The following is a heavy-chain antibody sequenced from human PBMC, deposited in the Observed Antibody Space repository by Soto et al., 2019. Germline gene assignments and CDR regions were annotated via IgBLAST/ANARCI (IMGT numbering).Heavy chain of an antibody. J-gene: IGHJ3*02. CDR1: GDSVSSNSAA. CDR2: AYYRSKWYN. V-gene: IGHV6-1*01. CDR3: ARDRSMKMASDTALDAFAI. D-gene: IGHD5-18*01. Sequence: PSQTLSLTCAISGDSVSSNSAAWNWIRQSPSRGLEWLGRAYYRSKWYNDYAVPVKSRITINPDTSKNQFSLQLNSVTPEDTAVYYCARDRSMKMASDTALDAFAIWGQGSLVTVSS.